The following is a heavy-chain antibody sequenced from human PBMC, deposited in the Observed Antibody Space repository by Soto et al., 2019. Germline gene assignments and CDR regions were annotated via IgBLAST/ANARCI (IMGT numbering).Heavy chain of an antibody. V-gene: IGHV3-74*01. CDR2: INSDASDT. J-gene: IGHJ6*01. CDR1: GFTFSSYW. D-gene: IGHD1-1*01. CDR3: ARATGAFYYYYGLDV. Sequence: EVQLVESGGGLVQPGGSLRLSCAASGFTFSSYWMHWVRQAPGKGLVWVSRINSDASDTTYADSVKGRITISRDNAKNTLYLQMNSLRADDTAVYYCARATGAFYYYYGLDVRGQGTTVTVSS.